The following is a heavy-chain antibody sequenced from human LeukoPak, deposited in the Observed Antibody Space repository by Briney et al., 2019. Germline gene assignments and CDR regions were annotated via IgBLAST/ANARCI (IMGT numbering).Heavy chain of an antibody. J-gene: IGHJ4*02. D-gene: IGHD6-6*01. CDR2: IKQDGSEK. CDR1: GFTFSSYW. Sequence: GGSLRLSCAASGFTFSSYWMSWVRQAPGKGLEWVANIKQDGSEKYYVDSVKGRFTISRDNAKNSLYLQMNSLRAEDTAVYYCARDFPASIAARIYFDYWGQGTLVTVSS. CDR3: ARDFPASIAARIYFDY. V-gene: IGHV3-7*01.